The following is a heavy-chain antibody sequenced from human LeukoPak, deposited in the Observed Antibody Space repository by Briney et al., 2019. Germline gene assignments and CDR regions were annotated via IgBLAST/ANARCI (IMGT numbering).Heavy chain of an antibody. CDR2: IYYSGST. D-gene: IGHD3-22*01. J-gene: IGHJ4*02. CDR3: ARVKSDSSGYYYPRFDY. Sequence: PSETLSLTCTVSGGSISSGGYYWSWIRQHPGKGLEWIGYIYYSGSTYYNPSLKSRVTISVDTSKNQFSLKLSSVTAADTAVYYCARVKSDSSGYYYPRFDYWGQGTLVTVSS. V-gene: IGHV4-30-4*08. CDR1: GGSISSGGYY.